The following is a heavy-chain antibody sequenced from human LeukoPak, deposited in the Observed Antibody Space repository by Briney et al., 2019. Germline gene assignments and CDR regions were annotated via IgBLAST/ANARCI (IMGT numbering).Heavy chain of an antibody. CDR1: GYPFTGYY. V-gene: IGHV1-2*02. D-gene: IGHD2-15*01. CDR3: ARDPPRVVVAATVSGY. CDR2: INPNSGGT. Sequence: EASVKVSCKASGYPFTGYYMYWVRQAPGQGLEWMGWINPNSGGTNYAQKFQGRVTMTRDTSISTAYMELSRLRSDDTAVYYCARDPPRVVVAATVSGYWGQGTLVTVSS. J-gene: IGHJ4*02.